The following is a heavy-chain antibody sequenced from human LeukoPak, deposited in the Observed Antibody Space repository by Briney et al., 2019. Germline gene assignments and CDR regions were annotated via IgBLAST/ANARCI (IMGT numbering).Heavy chain of an antibody. Sequence: ASVKVSCKASGYTFTRYYMHWVRQAPGKGLEGMGIINPSGGSTNYAQKFQGRVTMTRDTSTSPVDMEPTSPRFEDTAVYSCARDLIMVTFGGGLDYWGQGTLVTVSS. V-gene: IGHV1-46*03. CDR2: INPSGGST. CDR3: ARDLIMVTFGGGLDY. J-gene: IGHJ4*02. D-gene: IGHD3-16*01. CDR1: GYTFTRYY.